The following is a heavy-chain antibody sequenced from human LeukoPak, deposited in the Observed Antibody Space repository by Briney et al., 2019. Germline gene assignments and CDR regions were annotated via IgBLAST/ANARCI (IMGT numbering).Heavy chain of an antibody. D-gene: IGHD7-27*01. CDR3: AKQKLGMASFAFDI. Sequence: GGSLRLSCAASGFTFDDYAVHWVRQAPGKGLEWVSLISGDGGSTYYADSVKGRFTISRDNSKNSLYLQMNSLRTEDTALYYCAKQKLGMASFAFDIWGQGTMVTVSS. J-gene: IGHJ3*02. V-gene: IGHV3-43*02. CDR1: GFTFDDYA. CDR2: ISGDGGST.